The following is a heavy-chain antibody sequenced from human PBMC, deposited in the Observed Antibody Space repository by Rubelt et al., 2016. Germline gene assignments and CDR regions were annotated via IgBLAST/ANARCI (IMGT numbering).Heavy chain of an antibody. CDR1: GGSISRSTYY. V-gene: IGHV4-39*01. CDR3: TRVHRTAAGRPCDN. D-gene: IGHD6-13*01. J-gene: IGHJ4*02. CDR2: VYYSGST. Sequence: QLQLQESGPGLVKPSETLSLTCTVSGGSISRSTYYWGWIRQPPGEGLEWIGSVYYSGSTYYNPSLKSRVTISVDTSKNQFSLKVNSVTAADTAVYYCTRVHRTAAGRPCDNWGQGILVAVSS.